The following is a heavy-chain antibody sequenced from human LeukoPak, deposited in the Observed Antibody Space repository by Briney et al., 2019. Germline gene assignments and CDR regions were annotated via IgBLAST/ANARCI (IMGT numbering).Heavy chain of an antibody. V-gene: IGHV4-34*01. Sequence: SSETLSLTCAVYGGSFSGYYWSWIRQPPGKGLEWIGEINHSGSTNYNPSLKSRVTISVDTSKNQFSLKLSSVTAADTAVYYCARGPGFGELLYYYYGMDVWGQGTTVTVSS. CDR1: GGSFSGYY. D-gene: IGHD3-10*01. J-gene: IGHJ6*02. CDR3: ARGPGFGELLYYYYGMDV. CDR2: INHSGST.